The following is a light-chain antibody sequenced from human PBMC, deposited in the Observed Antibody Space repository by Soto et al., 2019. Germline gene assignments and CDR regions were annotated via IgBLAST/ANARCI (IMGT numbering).Light chain of an antibody. CDR2: EVS. Sequence: QSALTQPASVSGSPGQPITISCTGTSSDVGGYNYVSWYQQHPGKSPKLMIYEVSNRPPGVSNRFSGSKSGNTASLTISGLQHEYEADYYCSSYPSSSTLYVFGTGTKLTVL. J-gene: IGLJ1*01. CDR3: SSYPSSSTLYV. V-gene: IGLV2-14*01. CDR1: SSDVGGYNY.